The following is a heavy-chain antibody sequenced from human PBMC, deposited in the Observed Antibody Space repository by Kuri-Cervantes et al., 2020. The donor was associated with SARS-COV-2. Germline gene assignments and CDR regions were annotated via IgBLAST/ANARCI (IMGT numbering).Heavy chain of an antibody. CDR3: AKMRSMVPGVGGTDV. D-gene: IGHD3-10*01. CDR2: INPNSGGT. V-gene: IGHV1-2*06. CDR1: GYTFTGYY. J-gene: IGHJ6*02. Sequence: ASVKVSCKASGYTFTGYYMHWVRQAPGQGLEWMGRINPNSGGTDYAHKFQGRVTLTRDTSISTAYMEPSRLRSDDTAVYYCAKMRSMVPGVGGTDVWGQGTTVTVSS.